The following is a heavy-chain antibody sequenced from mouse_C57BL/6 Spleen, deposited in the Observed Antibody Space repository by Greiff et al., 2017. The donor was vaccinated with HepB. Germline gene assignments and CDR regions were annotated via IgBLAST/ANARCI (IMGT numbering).Heavy chain of an antibody. CDR3: VRGDYYGSSYDYFDY. J-gene: IGHJ2*01. D-gene: IGHD1-1*01. CDR2: IRSKSSNYAT. V-gene: IGHV10-3*01. Sequence: EVMLVESGGGLVQPKGSLKLSCAASGFTFNTYAMHWVRQAPGKGLEWVARIRSKSSNYATYYADSVKDRFTISRDDSQSMLYLQMNNLKTEDTAMYYCVRGDYYGSSYDYFDYWGQGTTLTVSS. CDR1: GFTFNTYA.